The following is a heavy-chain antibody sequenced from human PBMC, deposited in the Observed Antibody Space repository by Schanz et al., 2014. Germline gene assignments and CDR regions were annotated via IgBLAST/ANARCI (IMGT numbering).Heavy chain of an antibody. CDR1: GFTFSTYA. CDR2: ITTGGNT. V-gene: IGHV3-23*01. D-gene: IGHD2-15*01. J-gene: IGHJ5*01. CDR3: SKDKQGSRSDDS. Sequence: EVQLLESGGGLAQPGGSLRLSCAASGFTFSTYAMSWARQTPGKGLEWVSSITTGGNTYYRDSVKGRFIVSRDNSKNTLYLEMNRLRVDDTAVYYCSKDKQGSRSDDSWGQGTLVTVSS.